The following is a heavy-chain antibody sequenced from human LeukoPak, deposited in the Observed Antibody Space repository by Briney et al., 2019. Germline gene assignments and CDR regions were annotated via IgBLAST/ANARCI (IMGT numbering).Heavy chain of an antibody. CDR1: GFTVSSNY. CDR2: IYSGGGT. J-gene: IGHJ4*02. Sequence: GGSLRLSCAASGFTVSSNYMIWVRQAPGRGLEWVSVIYSGGGTYYADSVKGRFTISRDNSKNTLYLQMNSLRAEDTAVYCCARGTRAGAPNSYFDYWGQGTLVTVSS. D-gene: IGHD1-26*01. CDR3: ARGTRAGAPNSYFDY. V-gene: IGHV3-53*01.